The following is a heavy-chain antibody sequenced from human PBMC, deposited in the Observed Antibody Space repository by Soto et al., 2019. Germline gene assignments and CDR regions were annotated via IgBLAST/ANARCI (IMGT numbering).Heavy chain of an antibody. J-gene: IGHJ6*02. Sequence: QVQLVQSGAEVKKPGSSVKVSCKASGGTFSSYAISWVRQAPGQGLEWMGGIIPIFGTANYAQKFQGRVTITADESTSTAYMELSSLRSEDTAVYYCARDPRIAVDGTRYYYGMDVWGQGTTVTVSS. V-gene: IGHV1-69*01. D-gene: IGHD6-19*01. CDR2: IIPIFGTA. CDR3: ARDPRIAVDGTRYYYGMDV. CDR1: GGTFSSYA.